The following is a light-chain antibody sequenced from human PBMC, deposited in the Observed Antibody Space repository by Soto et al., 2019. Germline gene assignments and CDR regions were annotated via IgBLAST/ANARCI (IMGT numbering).Light chain of an antibody. J-gene: IGLJ2*01. V-gene: IGLV2-14*01. CDR3: SSYTSSSTHVV. Sequence: QSALTQPASVSGSPGQSITISCTGTSSDVGGYNYVSWYQQHPGKAPKLLIYDVSRRPSGVSNRFSGSKSGNTASLTISGLQAEDEADYHGSSYTSSSTHVVFGGGTKVTVL. CDR1: SSDVGGYNY. CDR2: DVS.